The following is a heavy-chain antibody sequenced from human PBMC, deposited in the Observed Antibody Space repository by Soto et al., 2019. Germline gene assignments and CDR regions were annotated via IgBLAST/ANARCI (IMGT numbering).Heavy chain of an antibody. Sequence: GGSLRLSCAASGFTFSSYAMSWVRQAPGKGLEWVSAISGSGGSTYYADSVKGRFTISRDNSKNTLYLQMNSLRAEDTAVYYCAKDLLWFGELLSLYYYGTDVWGQGTTVTVSS. CDR3: AKDLLWFGELLSLYYYGTDV. V-gene: IGHV3-23*01. J-gene: IGHJ6*02. D-gene: IGHD3-10*01. CDR2: ISGSGGST. CDR1: GFTFSSYA.